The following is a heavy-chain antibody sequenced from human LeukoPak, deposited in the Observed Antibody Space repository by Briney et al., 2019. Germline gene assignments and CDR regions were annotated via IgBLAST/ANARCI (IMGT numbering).Heavy chain of an antibody. CDR3: ARRRGAMYNWVDL. CDR1: GFTLIVDY. Sequence: GGSLRLSCAPSGFTLIVDYMSSIRHAPRKRVEWVSYISSSGSTIYYAHSVKGRFTISRDNAKNSLYLQMNSLRAEDTAVYYCARRRGAMYNWVDLWGQGTLVTVSS. CDR2: ISSSGSTI. D-gene: IGHD1-26*01. J-gene: IGHJ5*02. V-gene: IGHV3-11*01.